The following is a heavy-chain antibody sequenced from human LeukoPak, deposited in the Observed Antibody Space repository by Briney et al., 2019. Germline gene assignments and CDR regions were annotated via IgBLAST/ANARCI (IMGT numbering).Heavy chain of an antibody. CDR3: ARLYCISTSCYTIDY. D-gene: IGHD2-2*02. J-gene: IGHJ4*02. V-gene: IGHV4-38-2*02. Sequence: PSETLSLTCTVSGYSFDSGYYWGWIRQPPGKGLEWIANIHYSGSTSYNPSLKSRVTVSIDTSKNKFSLKLYSVSAADTALYYCARLYCISTSCYTIDYWGQGTLVTVSS. CDR2: IHYSGST. CDR1: GYSFDSGYY.